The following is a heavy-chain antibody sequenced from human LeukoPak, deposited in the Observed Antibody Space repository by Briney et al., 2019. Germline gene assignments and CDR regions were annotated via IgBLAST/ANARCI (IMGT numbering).Heavy chain of an antibody. Sequence: SETLSLTCAVYGGSFSGYYWSWIRQPPGKGLEWIGEINHSGSTNYNPSLKSRVTISVDTSKNQFSLKLSSVTAADTAVYYCARALYGDYERYDNWFDPWGQGTLVTVSS. V-gene: IGHV4-34*01. CDR3: ARALYGDYERYDNWFDP. CDR2: INHSGST. D-gene: IGHD4-17*01. J-gene: IGHJ5*02. CDR1: GGSFSGYY.